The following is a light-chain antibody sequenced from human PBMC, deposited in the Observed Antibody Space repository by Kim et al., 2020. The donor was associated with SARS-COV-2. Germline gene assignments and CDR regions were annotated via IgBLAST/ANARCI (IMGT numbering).Light chain of an antibody. Sequence: SITISCPGTSSDVGGYNYVSWYQQHPGKAPKLMIYDVSNRPSGVSNRFSGSKSGNTASLTISGLQAEDEADYYCSSYTSSSTLVYVFGTGTKVTVL. J-gene: IGLJ1*01. CDR3: SSYTSSSTLVYV. CDR2: DVS. V-gene: IGLV2-14*03. CDR1: SSDVGGYNY.